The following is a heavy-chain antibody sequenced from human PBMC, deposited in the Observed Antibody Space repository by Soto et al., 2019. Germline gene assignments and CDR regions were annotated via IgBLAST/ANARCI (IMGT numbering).Heavy chain of an antibody. D-gene: IGHD5-18*01. CDR1: GGSFSAYY. Sequence: QVQLQQWGAGLVKPSETLSLTCAVDGGSFSAYYWNWVRQTPWKGLEWIGEINYNGVTSYSPSLKGRVSISIDTSKNQFSLRLSSVTAADSALYYCARGKGGFSYGPFFEFWGQGALVTVTS. CDR2: INYNGVT. J-gene: IGHJ4*02. CDR3: ARGKGGFSYGPFFEF. V-gene: IGHV4-34*01.